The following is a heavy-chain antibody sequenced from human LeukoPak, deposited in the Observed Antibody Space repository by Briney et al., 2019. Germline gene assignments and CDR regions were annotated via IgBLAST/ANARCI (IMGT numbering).Heavy chain of an antibody. D-gene: IGHD3-10*01. J-gene: IGHJ3*02. CDR2: IGGDSAST. Sequence: QSGGSLRLSCAASGFGFEIHVMHWVRQVPGKGLEWVALIGGDSASTYYADSLKGRFTISRDNSYNSLYLQMDRLRIEDTALYYCVKDLIVGDYYSSDNYYLPDAFDIWGQGTMVTVSS. V-gene: IGHV3-43*02. CDR1: GFGFEIHV. CDR3: VKDLIVGDYYSSDNYYLPDAFDI.